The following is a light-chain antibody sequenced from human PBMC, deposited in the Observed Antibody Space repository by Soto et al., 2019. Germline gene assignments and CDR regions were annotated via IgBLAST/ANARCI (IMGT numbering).Light chain of an antibody. CDR2: GVS. J-gene: IGKJ1*01. CDR1: QSVLRNH. V-gene: IGKV3-20*01. Sequence: EIVLTQSPDTLSLSPGERATLSCMASQSVLRNHLAWYHQKPGQPPSLLIYGVSSRTTVIPDRYSCSWFGIDFCLIITRLESEDSAVYFCTQYGSLRRTYGQGTKVEI. CDR3: TQYGSLRRT.